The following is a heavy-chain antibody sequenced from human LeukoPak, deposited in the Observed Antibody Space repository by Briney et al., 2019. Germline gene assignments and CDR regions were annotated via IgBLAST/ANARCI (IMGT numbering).Heavy chain of an antibody. CDR3: ARDRDVVVPAAIDRAGDYYYYGMDV. V-gene: IGHV4-61*08. CDR2: IYYSGST. J-gene: IGHJ6*02. D-gene: IGHD2-2*01. CDR1: GGSISSGGYY. Sequence: SETLSLTCTVSGGSISSGGYYWSWIRQPPGKGLEWIGYIYYSGSTNYNPSLKSRVTISVDTSKNQFSLKLSSVTAADTAVYYCARDRDVVVPAAIDRAGDYYYYGMDVWGQGTTVTVSS.